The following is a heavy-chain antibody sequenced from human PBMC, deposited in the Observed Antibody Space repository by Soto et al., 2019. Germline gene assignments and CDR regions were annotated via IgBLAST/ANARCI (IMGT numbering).Heavy chain of an antibody. CDR1: GYTFTGYY. CDR3: ARGNSGDDDEFDY. CDR2: VNPNSGGT. Sequence: ASVKVSCKASGYTFTGYYIHWVRKAPGQGLEWMGWVNPNSGGTGYAQRFQGRVTMTRDTSINSVYMELSRLRSDDTATYFCARGNSGDDDEFDYWGQGTPVTVSS. D-gene: IGHD5-12*01. V-gene: IGHV1-2*02. J-gene: IGHJ4*02.